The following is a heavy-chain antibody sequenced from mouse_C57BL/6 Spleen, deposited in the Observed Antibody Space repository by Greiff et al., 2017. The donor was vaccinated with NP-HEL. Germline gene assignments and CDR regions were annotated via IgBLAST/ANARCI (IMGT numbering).Heavy chain of an antibody. V-gene: IGHV1-81*01. CDR3: AREGYYDYDGFAY. CDR1: GYTFTSYG. J-gene: IGHJ3*01. CDR2: IYPRSGNT. Sequence: VQLQQSGAELARPGASVKLSCKASGYTFTSYGISWVKQRTGQGLAWIGEIYPRSGNTCYNEKFKGKATLTADKSSSTAYMELRSLTSEDSAVYFCAREGYYDYDGFAYWGQGTLVTVSA. D-gene: IGHD2-4*01.